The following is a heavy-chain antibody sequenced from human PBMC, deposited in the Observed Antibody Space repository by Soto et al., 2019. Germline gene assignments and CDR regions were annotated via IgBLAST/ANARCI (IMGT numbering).Heavy chain of an antibody. J-gene: IGHJ4*02. CDR3: AKGPTDIVATIIAVGDY. V-gene: IGHV3-30*18. Sequence: PGGSLRLSCAASGFTFSSYGMHWVRQAPGKGLEWVAVISYDGSNKYYADSVKGRFTISRDNSKNTLYLQMNSLRAEDTAVYYCAKGPTDIVATIIAVGDYWGQGTLVTVPQ. D-gene: IGHD5-12*01. CDR2: ISYDGSNK. CDR1: GFTFSSYG.